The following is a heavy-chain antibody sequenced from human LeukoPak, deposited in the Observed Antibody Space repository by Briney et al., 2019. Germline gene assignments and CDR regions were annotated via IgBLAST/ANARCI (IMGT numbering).Heavy chain of an antibody. CDR3: ARDNDEVRGANWFDP. V-gene: IGHV4-31*03. CDR2: ISYSGTT. D-gene: IGHD3-10*01. J-gene: IGHJ5*02. CDR1: GGSISSGRYY. Sequence: TLSLTCTVSGGSISSGRYYWSWIRQHPGKGLEWIGFISYSGTTNYNPSLKSRVTISGDTSKNQFSLKLNSVTAADTAVYYCARDNDEVRGANWFDPWGQGALVTVSS.